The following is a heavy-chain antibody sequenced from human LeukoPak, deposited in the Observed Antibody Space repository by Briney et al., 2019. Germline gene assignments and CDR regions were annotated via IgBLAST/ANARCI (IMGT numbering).Heavy chain of an antibody. CDR1: GGSIASGDYY. CDR3: ASRAAARFDP. V-gene: IGHV4-30-4*01. CDR2: VYHSGST. D-gene: IGHD6-13*01. Sequence: SETLSLTCTVSGGSIASGDYYWRWIRQPPGKGLEWIGYVYHSGSTYYNPSLKSQITISIDKSKNQFSLAVSSVTATDTALYYCASRAAARFDPWGQGILVTVSS. J-gene: IGHJ5*02.